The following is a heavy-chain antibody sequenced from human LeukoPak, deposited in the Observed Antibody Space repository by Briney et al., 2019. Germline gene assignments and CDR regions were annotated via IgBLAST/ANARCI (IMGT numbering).Heavy chain of an antibody. CDR1: GGSISSYY. CDR3: ARARPYYYYYMDV. Sequence: SETLSLTCTVSGGSISSYYWSWIRQPPGKGLEWIGYIYYSGSTNYNPSLKSRVTISVDTSKNQFSLKLSSVTAADTAVYYCARARPYYYYYMDVWGKGTTVTVSS. V-gene: IGHV4-59*01. D-gene: IGHD6-6*01. CDR2: IYYSGST. J-gene: IGHJ6*03.